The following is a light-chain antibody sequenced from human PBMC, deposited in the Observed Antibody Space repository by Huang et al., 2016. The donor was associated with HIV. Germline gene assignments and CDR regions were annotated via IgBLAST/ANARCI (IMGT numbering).Light chain of an antibody. J-gene: IGKJ1*01. Sequence: DIVMTQSPDSLAVFLGERATINCKSSQSLLYSSNNKNYLAWYQQKPGQPPKLLIYGAATRESGVPDRFSGSGSETDFTLTISSLQAEDVAVYYCHQYYATGTFGQGTKVEI. CDR3: HQYYATGT. CDR1: QSLLYSSNNKNY. CDR2: GAA. V-gene: IGKV4-1*01.